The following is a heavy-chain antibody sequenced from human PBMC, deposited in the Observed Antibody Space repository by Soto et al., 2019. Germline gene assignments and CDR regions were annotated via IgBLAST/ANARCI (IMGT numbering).Heavy chain of an antibody. V-gene: IGHV3-30*18. CDR2: ISYDGSNK. CDR1: GFTFSSYG. J-gene: IGHJ4*02. CDR3: VKDWGWLAAPDY. Sequence: GGSLRLSCAASGFTFSSYGMHWVRQAPGKGLEWVAVISYDGSNKYNADSVKGRFTISRDNSKNTLFLQMNSLRAEDTAVYYCVKDWGWLAAPDYWGQGTLVTVSS. D-gene: IGHD6-19*01.